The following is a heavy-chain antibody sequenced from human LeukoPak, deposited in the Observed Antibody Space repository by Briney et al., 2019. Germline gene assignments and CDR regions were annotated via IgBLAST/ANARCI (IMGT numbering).Heavy chain of an antibody. D-gene: IGHD3-22*01. CDR1: GGSFSDYY. CDR3: ARGARDDSSGYYTGYAFDI. V-gene: IGHV4-34*01. Sequence: SETLSLTCAVYGGSFSDYYWSWIRQPSGKGLEWIGEINHSGSTNYNPSLKSRVTISVDTSKNQFSLKLSSVTAADTAVYYCARGARDDSSGYYTGYAFDIWGQGTMVTVSS. CDR2: INHSGST. J-gene: IGHJ3*02.